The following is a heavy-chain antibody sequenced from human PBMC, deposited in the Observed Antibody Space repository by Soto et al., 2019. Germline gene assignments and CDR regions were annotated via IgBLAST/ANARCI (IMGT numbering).Heavy chain of an antibody. CDR1: GGTFSSYA. CDR3: ASLEYSSSSGHWFDP. CDR2: IIPIFGTA. D-gene: IGHD6-6*01. V-gene: IGHV1-69*13. J-gene: IGHJ5*02. Sequence: SVKVSCKASGGTFSSYAISWVRQAPGQGLEWMGGIIPIFGTANYAQKFQGRVTITADESTSTAYMELSSLRSEDTAVYYCASLEYSSSSGHWFDPWGQGTLVTVSS.